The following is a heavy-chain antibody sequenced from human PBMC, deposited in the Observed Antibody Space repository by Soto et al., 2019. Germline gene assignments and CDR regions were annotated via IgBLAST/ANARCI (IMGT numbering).Heavy chain of an antibody. D-gene: IGHD6-19*01. V-gene: IGHV5-51*01. CDR2: IYPGDSDT. CDR1: GYSFTSYW. J-gene: IGHJ4*02. Sequence: GESLKISCKRPGYSFTSYWMGWVRQMPGKGLEWMGIIYPGDSDTRYSPSFQGQVTISAGKSISTAYLQWSSLKASDTAMYYCARQSYSSGWYAYWGQGTLVTVPS. CDR3: ARQSYSSGWYAY.